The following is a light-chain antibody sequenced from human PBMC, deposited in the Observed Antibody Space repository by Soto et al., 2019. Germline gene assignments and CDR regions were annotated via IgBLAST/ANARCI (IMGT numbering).Light chain of an antibody. CDR2: DAS. J-gene: IGKJ4*01. Sequence: EIVLTQSPATLSLSPGERAALSCRASQSVSSYLAWYQQKPGQSPRLLIYDASKMATGIPARFNGSGSGTDLTLTISSLEPEDFAVYFCQQRSNWPSTFGGGTKVEI. CDR1: QSVSSY. CDR3: QQRSNWPST. V-gene: IGKV3-11*01.